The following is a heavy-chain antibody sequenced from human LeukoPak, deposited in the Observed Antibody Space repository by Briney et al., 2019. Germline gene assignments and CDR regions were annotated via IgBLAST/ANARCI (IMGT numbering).Heavy chain of an antibody. CDR2: MNPNSGNT. CDR3: ARQITMVRGVIAGVYYYYYMDV. D-gene: IGHD3-10*01. Sequence: ASVKVSCKASGYTFTSYDINWVRQATGQGLEWMGWMNPNSGNTGYAQKFQGRVTMTRNTSISTAYMELSSLRSEDTAVYYCARQITMVRGVIAGVYYYYYMDVWGKGTTVTVSS. CDR1: GYTFTSYD. V-gene: IGHV1-8*01. J-gene: IGHJ6*03.